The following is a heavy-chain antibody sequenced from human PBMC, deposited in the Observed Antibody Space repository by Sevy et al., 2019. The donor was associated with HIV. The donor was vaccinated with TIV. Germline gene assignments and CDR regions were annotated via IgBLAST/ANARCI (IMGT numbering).Heavy chain of an antibody. D-gene: IGHD2-2*01. Sequence: GGSLRLSCAASGFTFSSYAMSWVPQAPGKGLEWVSAISGSGGSTYYADSVKGRFTISRDNSKNTLYLQMNSLRAEDTAVYYCAKAVVPAATYYYYGMDVWGQGTTVTVSS. CDR2: ISGSGGST. CDR3: AKAVVPAATYYYYGMDV. J-gene: IGHJ6*02. V-gene: IGHV3-23*01. CDR1: GFTFSSYA.